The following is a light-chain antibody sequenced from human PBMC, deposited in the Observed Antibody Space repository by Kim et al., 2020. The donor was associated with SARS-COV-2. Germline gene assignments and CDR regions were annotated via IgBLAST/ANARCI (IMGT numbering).Light chain of an antibody. CDR2: QDS. V-gene: IGLV3-1*01. CDR3: QAWDSSTEV. Sequence: SYELTQPPSVSVSPGQTASITCSGDKLGDKYARWYQQKPGQSPVLVIYQDSKRPSGIPERFSGSNSGNTATLTISGTQAMDEADYYCQAWDSSTEVFCGG. CDR1: KLGDKY. J-gene: IGLJ2*01.